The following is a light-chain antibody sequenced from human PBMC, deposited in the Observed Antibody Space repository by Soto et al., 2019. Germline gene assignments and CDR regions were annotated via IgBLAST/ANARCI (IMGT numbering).Light chain of an antibody. CDR3: CSYAGTYTWV. J-gene: IGLJ3*02. V-gene: IGLV2-11*01. CDR2: DVS. Sequence: QSVVTQPRSVSGSPGQSVTISCTGTSSDVGGYNYLSWYQQHPGKAPKLMMYDVSQRPSGVPNRFSDSKSDNTASLTISGRQAEDEADYYCCSYAGTYTWVFGGGTELTVL. CDR1: SSDVGGYNY.